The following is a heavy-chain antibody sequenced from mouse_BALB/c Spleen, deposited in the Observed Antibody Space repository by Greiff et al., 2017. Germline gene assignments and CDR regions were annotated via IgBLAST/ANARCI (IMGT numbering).Heavy chain of an antibody. CDR2: ISSGSSTI. CDR1: GFTFSSFG. J-gene: IGHJ4*01. CDR3: ARGVVAYYYAMDY. Sequence: EVKLVESGGGLVQPGGSRKLSCAASGFTFSSFGMHWVRQAPEKGLEWVAYISSGSSTIYYADTVKGRFTISRDNPKNTLFLQMTSLRSEDTAMYYCARGVVAYYYAMDYWGQGTSVTVSS. D-gene: IGHD1-1*01. V-gene: IGHV5-17*02.